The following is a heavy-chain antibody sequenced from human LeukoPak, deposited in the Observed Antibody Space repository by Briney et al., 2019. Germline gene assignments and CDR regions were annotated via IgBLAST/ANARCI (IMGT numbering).Heavy chain of an antibody. V-gene: IGHV3-30*18. Sequence: GGSLRLSCAASGFTFSSYGMHWVRQAPGKGLEWVAVISYDGSNKYYADSVKGRFTISRDNSKNTLYLQMNSLRAEDTAVYYCAKVYGGLFDYWGQGTLVTVSS. CDR3: AKVYGGLFDY. D-gene: IGHD4-23*01. J-gene: IGHJ4*02. CDR1: GFTFSSYG. CDR2: ISYDGSNK.